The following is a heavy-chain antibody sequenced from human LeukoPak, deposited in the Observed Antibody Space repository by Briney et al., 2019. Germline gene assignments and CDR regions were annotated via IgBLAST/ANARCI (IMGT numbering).Heavy chain of an antibody. J-gene: IGHJ6*02. Sequence: PSETLSLTCTVSGGSISSYYWSWIRQPPGKGLEWIGYIYYSGSTNYNPSLKSRVTISVDTSKNQFSLKLSSVTAADTAVYYCARAPLQTYYYYYYGMDVWGQGTTVTVSS. CDR3: ARAPLQTYYYYYYGMDV. CDR1: GGSISSYY. CDR2: IYYSGST. V-gene: IGHV4-59*01.